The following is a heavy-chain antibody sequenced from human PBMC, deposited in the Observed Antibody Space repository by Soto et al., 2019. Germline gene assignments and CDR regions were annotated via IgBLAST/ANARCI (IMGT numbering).Heavy chain of an antibody. Sequence: GESLKISCNGSGYSFTSYWISWVRQMPGKGLEWMGRIDPSDSYTNYSPSFQGHVTISADKSISTAYLQWSSLKASDTAMFYCERNSYGLYPFDYWGQGTLVTVSS. CDR1: GYSFTSYW. J-gene: IGHJ4*02. CDR3: ERNSYGLYPFDY. V-gene: IGHV5-10-1*01. CDR2: IDPSDSYT. D-gene: IGHD5-18*01.